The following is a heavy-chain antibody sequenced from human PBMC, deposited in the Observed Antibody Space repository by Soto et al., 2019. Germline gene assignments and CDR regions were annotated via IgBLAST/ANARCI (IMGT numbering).Heavy chain of an antibody. CDR2: FDPEDGET. Sequence: GASVKVSCKVSGYTLTELSMHWVRQAPGKGLEWMGGFDPEDGETIDAQKFQGRVTMTEDTSTDTAYMELSSLRSEDTAVYYCATGFNRGCSGGSCYSGWWFDPWGQGTLVTVSS. J-gene: IGHJ5*02. V-gene: IGHV1-24*01. CDR1: GYTLTELS. D-gene: IGHD2-15*01. CDR3: ATGFNRGCSGGSCYSGWWFDP.